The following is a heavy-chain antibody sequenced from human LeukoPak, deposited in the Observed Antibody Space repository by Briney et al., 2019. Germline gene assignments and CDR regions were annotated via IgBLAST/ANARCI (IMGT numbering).Heavy chain of an antibody. J-gene: IGHJ2*01. CDR1: GFTFGTYG. CDR2: ITGSSTWT. CDR3: ARELVSLGTGYFDP. Sequence: GGSLRLSCEASGFTFGTYGMTWVRQSPGKGLEWVSGITGSSTWTYYADSVRGRFTISRDNARNTLHLQMNNLTADDTAIYYCARELVSLGTGYFDPWGRGTLVTVSS. V-gene: IGHV3-23*01. D-gene: IGHD7-27*01.